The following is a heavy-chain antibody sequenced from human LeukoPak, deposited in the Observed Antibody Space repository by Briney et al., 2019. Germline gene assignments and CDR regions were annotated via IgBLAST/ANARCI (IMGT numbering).Heavy chain of an antibody. V-gene: IGHV3-23*01. CDR1: GFTFNNYA. D-gene: IGHD3-22*01. Sequence: GGSLRLSCAASGFTFNNYAMTWVRQASGKGLEWVPAISRSGGSTYYADSVKGRFTISKDNSKTTLYLQMNSLRAEDTAVYYCAKEGDYYNSIVPNYWGQGTLVTVSS. CDR2: ISRSGGST. CDR3: AKEGDYYNSIVPNY. J-gene: IGHJ4*02.